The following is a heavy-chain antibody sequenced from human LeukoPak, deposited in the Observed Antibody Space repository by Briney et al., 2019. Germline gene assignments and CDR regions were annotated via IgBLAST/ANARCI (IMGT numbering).Heavy chain of an antibody. CDR3: ARGTGEGYTYGRYYFDY. J-gene: IGHJ4*02. Sequence: ASVKVSCKASGYTFTGYYMHWVRQAPGQGLEWMGWINPNSGGTNYAQKFQGRVTMTRDTSISTAYVELSRLRSDDTAVYYCARGTGEGYTYGRYYFDYWGQGTPVTVSS. CDR1: GYTFTGYY. D-gene: IGHD5-18*01. CDR2: INPNSGGT. V-gene: IGHV1-2*02.